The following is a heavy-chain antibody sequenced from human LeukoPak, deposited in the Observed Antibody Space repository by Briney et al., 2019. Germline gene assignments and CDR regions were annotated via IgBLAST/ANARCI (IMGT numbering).Heavy chain of an antibody. J-gene: IGHJ4*02. CDR2: VWSDGSNK. CDR1: GFSFSSHD. D-gene: IGHD3-10*01. V-gene: IGHV3-33*01. CDR3: ASGTYYGSGSWGY. Sequence: GGSLRLSCAASGFSFSSHDMHWVRPAPGKGLEWVSVVWSDGSNKYYADSVKGRFTISRDNSRNTVYLQMNSLRDEDTAVYYWASGTYYGSGSWGYWGQGTLVTVSS.